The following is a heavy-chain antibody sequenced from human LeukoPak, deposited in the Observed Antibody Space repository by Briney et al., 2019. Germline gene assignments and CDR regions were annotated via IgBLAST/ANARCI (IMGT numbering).Heavy chain of an antibody. CDR2: ISGNGDNT. Sequence: GGSLRLSCAASGFTFSNYGMSWVRQAPGKGLEWVSGISGNGDNTYYADSVKGRSSISRDNSMNTLYLQMDSLRAEDTAVYHCAKTNGYYDYWGRGTLVTVSS. CDR1: GFTFSNYG. J-gene: IGHJ4*02. D-gene: IGHD3-22*01. V-gene: IGHV3-23*01. CDR3: AKTNGYYDY.